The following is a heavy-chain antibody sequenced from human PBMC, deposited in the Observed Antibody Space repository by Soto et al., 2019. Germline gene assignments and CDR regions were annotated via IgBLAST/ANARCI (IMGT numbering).Heavy chain of an antibody. J-gene: IGHJ4*02. CDR2: ISSNGGTT. V-gene: IGHV3-64*01. D-gene: IGHD1-7*01. Sequence: EVQLAESGGGMVQPGGSLRLSCVASGFTFSSYDMHWVRQAPGKGLEYVSSISSNGGTTYYGNSVKGRFTISRDNSKNPLYLQMGSLRAEAMAVYYCVRQVSGNYDYWGQGTLVTVSS. CDR3: VRQVSGNYDY. CDR1: GFTFSSYD.